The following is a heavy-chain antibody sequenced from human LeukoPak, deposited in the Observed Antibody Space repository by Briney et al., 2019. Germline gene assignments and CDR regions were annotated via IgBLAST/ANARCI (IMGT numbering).Heavy chain of an antibody. CDR2: ISDSCDRT. Sequence: GGSLRLSCAASDFAFRSLDMGCTRQATGKVLAWISAISDSCDRTYYADSVKGRFTLSRDNSKNTLYLQMNSLRAEDTAVYYCAKIGIAAAGPFDYWGQGTLVTVSS. CDR1: DFAFRSLD. V-gene: IGHV3-23*01. J-gene: IGHJ4*02. D-gene: IGHD6-13*01. CDR3: AKIGIAAAGPFDY.